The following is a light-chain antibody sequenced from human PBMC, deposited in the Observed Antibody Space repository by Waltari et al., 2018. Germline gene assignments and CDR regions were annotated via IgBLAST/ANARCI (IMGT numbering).Light chain of an antibody. Sequence: FILTQPHSVSESPGKTVTISCTRSGGSIARNYVQWYQQRPGSAPTTVIYDDDQRPSVVPARFSGSIYSSSNSASLTISELKTEVEADSYCQSYDSNESVVFGGGTKLTVL. V-gene: IGLV6-57*04. CDR1: GGSIARNY. CDR2: DDD. J-gene: IGLJ2*01. CDR3: QSYDSNESVV.